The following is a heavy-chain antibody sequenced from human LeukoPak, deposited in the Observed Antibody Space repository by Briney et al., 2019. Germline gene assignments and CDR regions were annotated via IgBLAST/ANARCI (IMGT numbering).Heavy chain of an antibody. CDR2: IYSGGST. J-gene: IGHJ4*02. Sequence: GGALRLSRAAPGVTLSSNHKNLGRQAPGEGLEWVSVIYSGGSTYYADSVKGRFTISRDNSKNTLYLQMNSLRAEDTAVYYCARDLGETGYWGQGTLVTVSS. CDR3: ARDLGETGY. V-gene: IGHV3-53*01. CDR1: GVTLSSNH. D-gene: IGHD3-10*01.